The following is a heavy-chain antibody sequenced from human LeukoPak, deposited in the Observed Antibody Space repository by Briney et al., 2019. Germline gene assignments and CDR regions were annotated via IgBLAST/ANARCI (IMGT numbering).Heavy chain of an antibody. D-gene: IGHD1-26*01. J-gene: IGHJ6*02. Sequence: GGSLRLSCAASGFTFSSYSMNWVRQAPGKGLEWVSSISSSSSYIYYADSVKGRFTISRDNAKYSLYLQMNSLRDKNTVVYYHTGSLQCAESSYYYSGMDVWGQGTTVTVSS. CDR3: TGSLQCAESSYYYSGMDV. CDR1: GFTFSSYS. CDR2: ISSSSSYI. V-gene: IGHV3-21*01.